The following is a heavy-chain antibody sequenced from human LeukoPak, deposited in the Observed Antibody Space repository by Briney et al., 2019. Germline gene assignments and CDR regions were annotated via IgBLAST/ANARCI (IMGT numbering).Heavy chain of an antibody. CDR2: IYSGGGT. J-gene: IGHJ4*02. CDR3: AKDLDLSSDY. D-gene: IGHD1-7*01. Sequence: PGGSLRLSCAVSGFTVSSNYMSWVRQAPGKGLEWVSLIYSGGGTYYADSVRGRFTISRDDSKNTLYLQMNSLRAEDTAVYYCAKDLDLSSDYWGQGTLVTVPS. V-gene: IGHV3-53*01. CDR1: GFTVSSNY.